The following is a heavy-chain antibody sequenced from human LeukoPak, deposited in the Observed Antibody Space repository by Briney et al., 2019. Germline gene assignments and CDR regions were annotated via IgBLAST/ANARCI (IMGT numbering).Heavy chain of an antibody. D-gene: IGHD6-13*01. Sequence: GGSLRLSCEASGFSFSNYWITWVRQPPGKGREWVADINQNGGQSYYVDSVKGRFTLSRDNAKNSLFLQLNSLRAEDTAVYYCVKNSGWYCLDYWGQGITVIVSS. CDR2: INQNGGQS. V-gene: IGHV3-7*03. CDR3: VKNSGWYCLDY. CDR1: GFSFSNYW. J-gene: IGHJ4*02.